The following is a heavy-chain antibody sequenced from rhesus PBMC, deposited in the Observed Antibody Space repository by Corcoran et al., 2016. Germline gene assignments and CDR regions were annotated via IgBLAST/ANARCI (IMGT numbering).Heavy chain of an antibody. CDR1: GCSISSSYYY. CDR3: ARRKLYEDDYGYYYTGVDY. J-gene: IGHJ4*01. Sequence: QVQLQESGPGLVKPSETLSLTCAVSGCSISSSYYYCSWIRQAPGQGREWSGYISYSGSTSYNPSLKSRVTISRDTSKNQFSLKLSSVTAADTAVYYCARRKLYEDDYGYYYTGVDYWGQGVLVTVSS. V-gene: IGHV4-122*02. D-gene: IGHD3-9*01. CDR2: ISYSGST.